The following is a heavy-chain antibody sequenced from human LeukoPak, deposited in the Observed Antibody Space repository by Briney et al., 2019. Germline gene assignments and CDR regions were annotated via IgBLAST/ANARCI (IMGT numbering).Heavy chain of an antibody. V-gene: IGHV3-20*04. J-gene: IGHJ4*02. D-gene: IGHD1-26*01. CDR1: GFTFNAYA. CDR2: ITCNGGST. CDR3: ARVERGATTDY. Sequence: GGSLRLSCTASGFTFNAYAMNWVRQAPGKGLEWGSGITCNGGSTDYADSVKGRFTISRDNAKNSLYLEMNSLRVEDTAFYYCARVERGATTDYWGQGTLVTVSS.